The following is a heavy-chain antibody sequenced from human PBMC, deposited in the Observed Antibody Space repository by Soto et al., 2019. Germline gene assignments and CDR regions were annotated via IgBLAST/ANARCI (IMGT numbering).Heavy chain of an antibody. J-gene: IGHJ4*02. Sequence: SETLSLTCTVSGGSISSYYWSWIRQPPGKGLEWIGYIYYSGSTNYNPSLKSRVTISVDTSKNQFSLKLSSVTAADTAVYYCTTDPSQRRYDYVWGSYRYTGEDFDYWGQGTLVTVSS. CDR3: TTDPSQRRYDYVWGSYRYTGEDFDY. D-gene: IGHD3-16*02. CDR1: GGSISSYY. CDR2: IYYSGST. V-gene: IGHV4-59*01.